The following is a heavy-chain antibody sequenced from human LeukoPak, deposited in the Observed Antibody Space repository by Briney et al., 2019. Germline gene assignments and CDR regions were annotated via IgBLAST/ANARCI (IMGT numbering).Heavy chain of an antibody. D-gene: IGHD3-3*01. J-gene: IGHJ6*03. CDR1: GYSISSGYY. V-gene: IGHV4-38-2*01. Sequence: PSETLSLTCAVSGYSISSGYYWGWIRQPPGKGLEWIGSIYHSGSTYYNPSLKSRVTISVDTSKNQFSLKLSSVTAADTAVYYCARHVYTDFWSCYLPDYYYYYYMDVWGKGTTVTVSS. CDR3: ARHVYTDFWSCYLPDYYYYYYMDV. CDR2: IYHSGST.